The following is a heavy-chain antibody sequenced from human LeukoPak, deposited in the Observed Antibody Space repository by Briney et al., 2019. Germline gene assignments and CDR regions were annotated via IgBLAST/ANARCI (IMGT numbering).Heavy chain of an antibody. CDR2: ITSSGTIT. V-gene: IGHV3-48*03. CDR3: ARDPYDSSAYGAFDI. J-gene: IGHJ3*02. Sequence: GGSLRLSCAASGFTFSSFEMNWVRQAPGKGLEWLSYITSSGTITHYADSVEGRFTISRDNAKNSLYLQMNSLRAEDTAVYYCARDPYDSSAYGAFDIWGQGTMVTVSS. CDR1: GFTFSSFE. D-gene: IGHD3-22*01.